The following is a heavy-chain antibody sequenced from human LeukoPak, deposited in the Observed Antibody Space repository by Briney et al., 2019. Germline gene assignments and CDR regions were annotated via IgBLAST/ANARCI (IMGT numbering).Heavy chain of an antibody. CDR3: AKANTPLTTSCPFDY. J-gene: IGHJ4*02. Sequence: GGSLRLSCAASGFTFSSYGMHWVRQAPGKGLEWVAFIRYDGSNKYYADSVKGRFTISRDNSKNTLYLQMNSLRAEDTAVYYRAKANTPLTTSCPFDYWGQGTLVTVSS. CDR2: IRYDGSNK. V-gene: IGHV3-30*02. CDR1: GFTFSSYG. D-gene: IGHD2-2*01.